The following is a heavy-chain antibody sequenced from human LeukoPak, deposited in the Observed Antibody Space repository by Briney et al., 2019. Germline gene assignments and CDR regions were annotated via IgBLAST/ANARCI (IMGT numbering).Heavy chain of an antibody. J-gene: IGHJ6*02. CDR3: VRYCGGDCYGMDV. Sequence: GGSLRLSCTASEFTFSSYWMSWVRQAPGKGLEWVANIKQDGSEKDYVDSVKGRFTISRDNAWNSLYLQMNNLRAEDTAVYYCVRYCGGDCYGMDVWGQGTTVTVSS. V-gene: IGHV3-7*01. D-gene: IGHD2-21*01. CDR1: EFTFSSYW. CDR2: IKQDGSEK.